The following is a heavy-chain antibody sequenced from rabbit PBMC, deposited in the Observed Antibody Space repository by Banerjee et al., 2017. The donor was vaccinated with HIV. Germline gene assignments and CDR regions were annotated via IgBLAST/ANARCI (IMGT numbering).Heavy chain of an antibody. J-gene: IGHJ4*01. V-gene: IGHV1S45*01. CDR2: IYAGSSGST. D-gene: IGHD1-1*01. Sequence: QEQLEESGGDLVKPEGSLTLTCTASGFSFNSKYWICWVRQAPGKGLEWIACIYAGSSGSTYYASWAKGRFTISKTSSTTVTLQMTSLTAADTATYFCARSPYGVFSDYGAFKLWGQGTLVTVS. CDR1: GFSFNSKYW. CDR3: ARSPYGVFSDYGAFKL.